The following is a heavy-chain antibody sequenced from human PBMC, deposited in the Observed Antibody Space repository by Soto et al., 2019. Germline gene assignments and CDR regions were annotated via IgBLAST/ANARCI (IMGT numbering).Heavy chain of an antibody. CDR1: GGSISSSSYY. Sequence: QLQLQESGPGLVKPSETLSLTCTVSGGSISSSSYYWGWIRQPPGKGLEWIGSIYYSGSTYYNPSLKSRVTISVDTSKNQFSLKLSSVTAADTAVYYCARQTGYSSSVGYWGQGTLVTVSS. V-gene: IGHV4-39*01. D-gene: IGHD6-6*01. J-gene: IGHJ4*02. CDR3: ARQTGYSSSVGY. CDR2: IYYSGST.